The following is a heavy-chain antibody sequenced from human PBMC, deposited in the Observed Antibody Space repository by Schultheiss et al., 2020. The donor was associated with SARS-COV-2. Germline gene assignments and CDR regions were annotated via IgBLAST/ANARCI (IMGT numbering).Heavy chain of an antibody. CDR3: ARGLHYFDC. D-gene: IGHD4-11*01. CDR1: GYSISSGYY. CDR2: IYTSGST. Sequence: SCAVSGYSISSGYYWSWIRQPAGKGLEWIGRIYTSGSTNYNPSLKSRVTMSVDTSKNQFSLKLSSVTAADTAVYYCARGLHYFDCWGQGTLVTVSS. J-gene: IGHJ4*02. V-gene: IGHV4-61*02.